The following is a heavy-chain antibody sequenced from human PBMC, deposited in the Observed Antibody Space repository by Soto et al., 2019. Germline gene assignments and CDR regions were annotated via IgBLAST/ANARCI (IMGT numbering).Heavy chain of an antibody. J-gene: IGHJ6*02. D-gene: IGHD3-10*01. CDR1: GGSISSSSYY. CDR3: HRGWFGEFPLGRYGMEV. Sequence: SETLSLTCTVSGGSISSSSYYWGWIRQPPGKGLEWIGSIYYSGSTYYNPSLKSRVTISVDTSKNQFSLKLSSVTAADTAVYYCHRGWFGEFPLGRYGMEVWGQGTTVTVSS. CDR2: IYYSGST. V-gene: IGHV4-39*01.